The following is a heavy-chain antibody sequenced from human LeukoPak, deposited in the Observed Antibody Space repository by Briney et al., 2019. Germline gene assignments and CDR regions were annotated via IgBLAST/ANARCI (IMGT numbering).Heavy chain of an antibody. D-gene: IGHD6-13*01. J-gene: IGHJ4*02. CDR2: INHRGNT. CDR1: GGSFSGYY. Sequence: SETLSPTCAVYGGSFSGYYWSWIRQPPGKGLEWIGEINHRGNTNHNPSLKSRVTISVDTSKNQFSLKLSSVTAADTAVFYCAREVAAARGSFDNWGQGTLVTVSS. V-gene: IGHV4-34*01. CDR3: AREVAAARGSFDN.